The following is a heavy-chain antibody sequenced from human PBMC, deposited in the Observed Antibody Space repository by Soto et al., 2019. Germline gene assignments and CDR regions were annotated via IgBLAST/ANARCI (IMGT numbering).Heavy chain of an antibody. CDR1: GYIIKNYW. CDR3: FRGGVTSRTFDY. J-gene: IGHJ4*02. CDR2: IFPDDSDT. Sequence: GESLKISCKASGYIIKNYWIGWVRQMPGQGLEWMGIIFPDDSDTRYSPSFQGHATISVDKSISTAYVQWSSLKASDSAIYYCFRGGVTSRTFDYWGQGTLVTVSS. D-gene: IGHD3-16*01. V-gene: IGHV5-51*01.